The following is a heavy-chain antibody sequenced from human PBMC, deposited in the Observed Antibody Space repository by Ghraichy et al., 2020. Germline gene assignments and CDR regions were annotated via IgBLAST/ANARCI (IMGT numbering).Heavy chain of an antibody. J-gene: IGHJ4*02. CDR2: ISWNSGSI. Sequence: GGSLRLSCAASGFTFDDYAMHWVRQAPGKGLEWVSGISWNSGSIGYADSVKGRFTISRDNAKNSLYLQMNSLRAEDTALYYCAKGQSSAVYSLPDYWGQGTLVTVSS. V-gene: IGHV3-9*01. CDR1: GFTFDDYA. D-gene: IGHD1-14*01. CDR3: AKGQSSAVYSLPDY.